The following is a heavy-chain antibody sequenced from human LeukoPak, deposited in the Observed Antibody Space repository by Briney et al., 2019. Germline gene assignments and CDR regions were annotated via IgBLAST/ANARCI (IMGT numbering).Heavy chain of an antibody. D-gene: IGHD2-21*01. Sequence: GGFLRLSCAASGFTLSTYAMSWVRQTPGKGLEWVAATSSSDAGTYHADSVRGRFTISRDNSKNTLYLQMNSLRAEDAAVYFCAKAPVTSCRGAYCYPFDSWGQGTLVTVSS. V-gene: IGHV3-23*01. CDR1: GFTLSTYA. CDR3: AKAPVTSCRGAYCYPFDS. CDR2: TSSSDAGT. J-gene: IGHJ4*02.